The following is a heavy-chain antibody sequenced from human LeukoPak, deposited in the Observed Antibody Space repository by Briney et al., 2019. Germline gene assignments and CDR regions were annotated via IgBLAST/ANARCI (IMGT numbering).Heavy chain of an antibody. V-gene: IGHV4-59*01. Sequence: NTSETLSLTCTVSGGSISSYYWSWIRQPPAKGQEWIGYIYYSGSTNYNPSLKSRVTISVDTSKNQFSLKLSSVTAADTAVSYCATYYYDSSGPAGGLFDYWGQGTLVTVSS. CDR3: ATYYYDSSGPAGGLFDY. CDR1: GGSISSYY. J-gene: IGHJ4*02. CDR2: IYYSGST. D-gene: IGHD3-22*01.